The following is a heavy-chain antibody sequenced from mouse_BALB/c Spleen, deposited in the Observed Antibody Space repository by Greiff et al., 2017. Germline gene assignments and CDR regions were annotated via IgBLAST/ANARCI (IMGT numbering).Heavy chain of an antibody. D-gene: IGHD1-1*01. V-gene: IGHV4-1*02. CDR1: GFDFSRYW. J-gene: IGHJ3*01. CDR2: INPDSSTI. Sequence: EVKLVESGGGLVQPGGSLKLSCAASGFDFSRYWMSWVRQAPGKGLEWIGEINPDSSTINYTPSLKDKFIISRDNAKNTLYLQMSKVRSEDTALYYCARPRNYYGSSGFAYWGQGTLVTVSA. CDR3: ARPRNYYGSSGFAY.